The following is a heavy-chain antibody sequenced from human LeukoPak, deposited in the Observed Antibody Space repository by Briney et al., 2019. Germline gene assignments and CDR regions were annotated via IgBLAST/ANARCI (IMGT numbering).Heavy chain of an antibody. V-gene: IGHV3-15*01. CDR3: TTDLDY. CDR2: IKSKSDGGTI. Sequence: GGSLRLSCAGAGFIFTDVWMSWVRQAPGKGLEWVGRIKSKSDGGTIDYAAPVKGRITVSRDDSRMTLSLELNNLKTEDTGVYYCTTDLDYWGQGTLVTVSS. CDR1: GFIFTDVW. J-gene: IGHJ4*02.